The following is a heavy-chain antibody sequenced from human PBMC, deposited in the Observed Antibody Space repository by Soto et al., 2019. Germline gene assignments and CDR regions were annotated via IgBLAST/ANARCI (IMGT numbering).Heavy chain of an antibody. D-gene: IGHD6-19*01. J-gene: IGHJ4*02. Sequence: QVQLVESGGGVVQPGRSLRLSCAASGLTFSNYGMHWVRQAPGKGLEWVAMISYDGSNKYYADSVKGRFTISRDNSKNTLYLQMNSLRAEDTAVYYCASDPRGGYSSGWAFDYLGQGTLVTVSS. V-gene: IGHV3-30*03. CDR3: ASDPRGGYSSGWAFDY. CDR1: GLTFSNYG. CDR2: ISYDGSNK.